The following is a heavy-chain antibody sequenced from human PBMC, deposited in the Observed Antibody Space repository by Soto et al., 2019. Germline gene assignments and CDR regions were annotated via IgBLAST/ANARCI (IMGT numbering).Heavy chain of an antibody. CDR3: ARDTIAVAGTSYYYGMDV. J-gene: IGHJ6*02. CDR2: ISAYNGNT. Sequence: ASVKVSCKASGYTFTSYGISWVRQAPGQGLEWMGWISAYNGNTNYAQKLQGRVTMTTDTSTSTAYMELRSLRSDDTAVYYCARDTIAVAGTSYYYGMDVWGQGTTVTVSS. D-gene: IGHD6-19*01. V-gene: IGHV1-18*01. CDR1: GYTFTSYG.